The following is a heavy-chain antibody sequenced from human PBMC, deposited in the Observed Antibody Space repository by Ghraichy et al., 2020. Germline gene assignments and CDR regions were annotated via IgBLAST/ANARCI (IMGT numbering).Heavy chain of an antibody. Sequence: GGSLRLSCAASGFTFSSYSMNWVRQAPGKGLEWVSSISSSSSYIYYADSVKGRFTISRDNAKNSLYLQMNSLRAEDTAVYYCARAHARHFWSGYYKLNDAFDIWGQGTMVTVSS. J-gene: IGHJ3*02. CDR1: GFTFSSYS. CDR2: ISSSSSYI. V-gene: IGHV3-21*01. D-gene: IGHD3-3*02. CDR3: ARAHARHFWSGYYKLNDAFDI.